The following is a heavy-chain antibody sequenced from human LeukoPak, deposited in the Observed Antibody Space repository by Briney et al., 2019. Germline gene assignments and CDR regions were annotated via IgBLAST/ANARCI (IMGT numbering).Heavy chain of an antibody. CDR2: IIPIFGTA. CDR3: ARSQMVGATSNFDY. J-gene: IGHJ4*02. D-gene: IGHD1-26*01. CDR1: GGTFSSYA. Sequence: ASVKVSCKASGGTFSSYAISWVRQAPGQGLEWMGRIIPIFGTANYAQKFQGRVTITTDESTSTAYMELSSLRSEDTAVYYCARSQMVGATSNFDYWGQGTLVTVSS. V-gene: IGHV1-69*05.